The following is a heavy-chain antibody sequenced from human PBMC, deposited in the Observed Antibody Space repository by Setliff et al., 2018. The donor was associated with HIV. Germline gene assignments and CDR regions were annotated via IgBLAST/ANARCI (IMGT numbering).Heavy chain of an antibody. CDR1: GFTFNSYG. D-gene: IGHD3-3*01. J-gene: IGHJ4*02. CDR2: IWYDASKK. CDR3: VKDVVKFWSGSGALDF. Sequence: GGSLRLSCAASGFTFNSYGMHWVRQAPGKGLEWVALIWYDASKKEYAESVKGRFNILRDDSKKTVGLQMNSLRADDTAVYYCVKDVVKFWSGSGALDFWGPGTLVTVSS. V-gene: IGHV3-33*06.